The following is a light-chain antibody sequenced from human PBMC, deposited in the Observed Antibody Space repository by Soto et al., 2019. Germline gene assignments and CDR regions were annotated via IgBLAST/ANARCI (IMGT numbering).Light chain of an antibody. CDR2: WAY. V-gene: IGKV4-1*01. J-gene: IGKJ1*01. Sequence: DSVITQSPDSLALSLGATATTASESGQTVVSAYKNRNSLAWYKQTQGQRQRLIIYWAYVRASGVNDRFSGSGSGKDFTINIRKLKDEEVAVYDCKKLYSSNRTVGQGTKVDIK. CDR1: QTVVSAYKNRNS. CDR3: KKLYSSNRT.